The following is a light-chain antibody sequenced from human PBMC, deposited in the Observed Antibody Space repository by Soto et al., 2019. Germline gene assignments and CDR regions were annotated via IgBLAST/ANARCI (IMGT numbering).Light chain of an antibody. Sequence: QSALTQPPSASGSPGQSVTISCTGTSSDVGGYNFVSWHQQHPGKAPKFLIYDVTKRPSGVPDRFSGSKSGNTASLTVSGLQAEDEADYYYSSHAGSDPVFGSGTKLTVL. CDR1: SSDVGGYNF. CDR3: SSHAGSDPV. CDR2: DVT. J-gene: IGLJ1*01. V-gene: IGLV2-8*01.